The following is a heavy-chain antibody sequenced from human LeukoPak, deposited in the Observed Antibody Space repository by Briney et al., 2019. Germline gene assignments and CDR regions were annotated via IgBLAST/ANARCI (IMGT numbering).Heavy chain of an antibody. V-gene: IGHV3-30*03. J-gene: IGHJ3*02. CDR2: ISYDGSNK. CDR1: GFTFSSYG. CDR3: ARPFDAFDI. Sequence: TGGSLRLSCAASGFTFSSYGMRWVRQAPDKGLEWVAVISYDGSNKYYADSVKGRFTISRDNSKNTLYLQMNSLRAEDTAVYYCARPFDAFDIWGQGTMVTVSS.